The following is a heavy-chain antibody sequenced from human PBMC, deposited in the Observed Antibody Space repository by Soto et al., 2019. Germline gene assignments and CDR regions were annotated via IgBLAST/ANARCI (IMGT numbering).Heavy chain of an antibody. J-gene: IGHJ6*03. Sequence: GASVKVSFKASGYTFTSYYMHWVRQAPGQGLEWMGIINPSGGSTSYAQKFQGRVTMTRDTSTSTVYMELSSLRSEDTAVCSCGSEAAAGRGMDVWGKGTRVPV. CDR3: GSEAAAGRGMDV. D-gene: IGHD6-13*01. CDR1: GYTFTSYY. CDR2: INPSGGST. V-gene: IGHV1-46*01.